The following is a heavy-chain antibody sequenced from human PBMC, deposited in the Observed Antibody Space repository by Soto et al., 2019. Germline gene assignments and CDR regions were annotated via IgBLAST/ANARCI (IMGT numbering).Heavy chain of an antibody. V-gene: IGHV3-23*01. CDR3: AKGDTTMITDYYAMDV. D-gene: IGHD5-18*01. J-gene: IGHJ6*02. CDR2: ISGSGGSE. Sequence: VGSLRLSCAVSGFTFTSYAMTWVRQAPGKGLEWVSAISGSGGSEFYADSVKGRFTISRDNSKNTLYLQMKSLRAEDTALYYCAKGDTTMITDYYAMDVWGQGTTVTVSS. CDR1: GFTFTSYA.